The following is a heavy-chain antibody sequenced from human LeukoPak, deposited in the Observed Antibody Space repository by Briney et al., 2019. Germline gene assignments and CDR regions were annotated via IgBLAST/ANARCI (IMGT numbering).Heavy chain of an antibody. CDR2: ISGSGGST. V-gene: IGHV3-23*01. CDR1: GFTFSSYA. D-gene: IGHD3-10*01. J-gene: IGHJ4*02. CDR3: AKSRSGFGESPIPIDY. Sequence: QTGGSLRLSCAASGFTFSSYAMSWVRQAPGKGLEWVSAISGSGGSTYYADSVKGRFTISRDNSKNTLYLQMNSLRAEDTAVYYCAKSRSGFGESPIPIDYWGQGTLVTVSS.